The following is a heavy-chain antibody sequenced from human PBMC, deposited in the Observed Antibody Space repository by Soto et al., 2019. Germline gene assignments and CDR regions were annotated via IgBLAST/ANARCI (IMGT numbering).Heavy chain of an antibody. Sequence: EQLVQSGAEVKKPGSSVKVSCEASGGTFSTYSISWVRQAPGHGLEWMGEVIPYFGTANHAQKFQGRVTLTVDASTSTAYMALRSLRSEDTALYYCARGRISFRRRGGHYYEDGMDVWGQGTRVTVSS. CDR3: ARGRISFRRRGGHYYEDGMDV. CDR2: VIPYFGTA. V-gene: IGHV1-69*01. J-gene: IGHJ6*02. CDR1: GGTFSTYS. D-gene: IGHD3-3*01.